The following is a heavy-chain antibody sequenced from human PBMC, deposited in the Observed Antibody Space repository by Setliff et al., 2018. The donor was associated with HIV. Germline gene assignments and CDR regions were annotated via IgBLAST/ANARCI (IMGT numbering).Heavy chain of an antibody. CDR2: VYYSGST. Sequence: SETLSLTCIVSGGSISSSSYYWGWIRQPPGKGLEWIGTVYYSGSTYYNPSLKSRVTISVDTSENQFSLKLSSVTAADTAVYYCARGSYYGSGSFPLDYWGQGTLVTVSS. D-gene: IGHD3-10*01. J-gene: IGHJ4*02. CDR3: ARGSYYGSGSFPLDY. V-gene: IGHV4-39*07. CDR1: GGSISSSSYY.